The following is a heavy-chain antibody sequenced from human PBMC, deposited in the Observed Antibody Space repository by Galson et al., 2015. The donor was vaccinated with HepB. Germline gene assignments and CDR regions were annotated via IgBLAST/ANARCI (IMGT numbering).Heavy chain of an antibody. CDR1: GFRFGSYN. CDR3: ARFAFYNDSSDYQNVDY. V-gene: IGHV3-21*01. J-gene: IGHJ4*02. CDR2: ISSSSSYI. Sequence: SLRLSCAASGFRFGSYNMIWVRQAPGKGLQWVSSISSSSSYIYYSDSVKGRFTISRDNAKYSLYLQMNGLRAEDTAVYYCARFAFYNDSSDYQNVDYWGQRTLVNVAS. D-gene: IGHD3-22*01.